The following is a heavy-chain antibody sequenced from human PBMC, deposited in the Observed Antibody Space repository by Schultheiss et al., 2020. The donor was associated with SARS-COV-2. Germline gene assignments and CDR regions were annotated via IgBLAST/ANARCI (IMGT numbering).Heavy chain of an antibody. CDR1: GGSFLFSS. J-gene: IGHJ6*02. D-gene: IGHD4-11*01. CDR2: INHSGST. V-gene: IGHV4-34*01. Sequence: SETLSLTCAVSGGSFLFSSWLFLRQPPGKGLEWIGEINHSGSTNYNPSLKSRVTISVDTSKNQFSLKLSSVTAADTAVYYCARNRTVTGGMDVWGQGTTVTVSS. CDR3: ARNRTVTGGMDV.